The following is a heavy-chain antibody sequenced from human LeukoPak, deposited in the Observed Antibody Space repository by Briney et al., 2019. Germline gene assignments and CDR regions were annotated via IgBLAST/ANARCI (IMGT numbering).Heavy chain of an antibody. V-gene: IGHV3-30*02. Sequence: GGSLRLSCAASGFTFSDYYMSWIRQAPGKGLEWVAFIRYDGSNKYYADSVKGRFTISRDNSKNTLYLQMNSLRAEDTAVYYCAKDPRGSGSSIDYWGQGTLVTVSS. CDR3: AKDPRGSGSSIDY. J-gene: IGHJ4*02. CDR1: GFTFSDYY. CDR2: IRYDGSNK. D-gene: IGHD3-10*01.